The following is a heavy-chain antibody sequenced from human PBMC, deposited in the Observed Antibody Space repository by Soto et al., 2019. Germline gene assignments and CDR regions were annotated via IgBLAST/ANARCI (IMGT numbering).Heavy chain of an antibody. Sequence: TVSVTCTISVGSISIGCYYWICIRQHPGKGLEWIGYIYYSVITYYNPSRKSRVTISVDTSKNQFSLKLSSVTAADTAVYYCARGEYYYDSTGVFDIWGQGTMVTVSS. V-gene: IGHV4-31*03. CDR1: VGSISIGCYY. J-gene: IGHJ3*02. D-gene: IGHD3-22*01. CDR2: IYYSVIT. CDR3: ARGEYYYDSTGVFDI.